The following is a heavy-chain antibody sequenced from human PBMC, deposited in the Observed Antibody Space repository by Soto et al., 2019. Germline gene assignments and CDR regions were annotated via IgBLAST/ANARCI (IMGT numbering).Heavy chain of an antibody. CDR2: ISSSGSTI. D-gene: IGHD2-2*01. J-gene: IGHJ6*02. Sequence: GESLKISCAASGFTFSSYEMNWVRQAPGKGLEWVSYISSSGSTIYYADSVKGRFTISRDNAKNSLYLQMNSLRAEDTAVYYCAREMAEYCSSTSCYYYYYGMDVWGQGTTVTVSS. CDR3: AREMAEYCSSTSCYYYYYGMDV. V-gene: IGHV3-48*03. CDR1: GFTFSSYE.